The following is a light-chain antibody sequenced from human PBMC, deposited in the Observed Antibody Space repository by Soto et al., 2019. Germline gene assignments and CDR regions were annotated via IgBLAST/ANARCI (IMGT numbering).Light chain of an antibody. CDR3: QQRSNWPPIT. J-gene: IGKJ5*01. V-gene: IGKV3D-20*02. CDR1: QSLSSIN. Sequence: EIVLPQSTPPLSLSPRERSTLSCRASQSLSSINLAWFQQKPGQAPRLLIYGTSSRATGIPDRFSGSGSGTDFTLTISSLEPEDFAVYYCQQRSNWPPITFGQGTRLEVK. CDR2: GTS.